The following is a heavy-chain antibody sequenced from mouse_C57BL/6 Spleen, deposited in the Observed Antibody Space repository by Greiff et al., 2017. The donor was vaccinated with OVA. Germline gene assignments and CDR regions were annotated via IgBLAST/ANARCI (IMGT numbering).Heavy chain of an antibody. J-gene: IGHJ2*01. CDR3: ARFSAVAYYFDY. V-gene: IGHV5-4*03. CDR2: ISDGGSYT. CDR1: GFTFSSYA. Sequence: EVKLVESGGGLVKPGGSLKLSCAASGFTFSSYAMSWVRQTPEKRLEWVATISDGGSYTYYPDNVKGRFTISRDNAKNNLYLQMSHLKSEDTAMYYCARFSAVAYYFDYWGQGTTLTVSS. D-gene: IGHD1-1*01.